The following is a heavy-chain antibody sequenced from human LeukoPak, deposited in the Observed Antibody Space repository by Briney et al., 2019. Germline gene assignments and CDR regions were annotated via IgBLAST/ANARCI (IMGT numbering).Heavy chain of an antibody. J-gene: IGHJ5*02. CDR2: IMPLFGTA. CDR1: GYTFTSYG. CDR3: ARDVHGDYGSGWFDP. V-gene: IGHV1-69*05. Sequence: ASVKVSCKASGYTFTSYGISWVRQAPGQGLEWLGGIMPLFGTAGYAQKFQGRVTITKDESTRTVYLELTSLTSDDTAVYYCARDVHGDYGSGWFDPCGQGTLVSVSS. D-gene: IGHD4-17*01.